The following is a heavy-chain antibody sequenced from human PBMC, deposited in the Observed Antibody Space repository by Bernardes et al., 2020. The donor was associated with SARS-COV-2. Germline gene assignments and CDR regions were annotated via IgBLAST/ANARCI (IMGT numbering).Heavy chain of an antibody. V-gene: IGHV3-30-3*01. CDR3: TRGLELELITWFDY. Sequence: GGSLSRSSTASGFTFSSSAMHWVRQAPGKGPEWVAVISNDGSIKYYTDSVKGRFTISRDNSKNTLYLLMNSLRTDDTAVYYCTRGLELELITWFDYWGQGTLVTVSS. J-gene: IGHJ4*02. CDR1: GFTFSSSA. D-gene: IGHD1-7*01. CDR2: ISNDGSIK.